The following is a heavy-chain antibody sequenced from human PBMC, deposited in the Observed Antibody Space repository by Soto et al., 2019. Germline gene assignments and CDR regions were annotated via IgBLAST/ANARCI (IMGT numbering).Heavy chain of an antibody. V-gene: IGHV4-31*03. CDR3: ATYGSGTYKPTTFDC. D-gene: IGHD3-10*01. CDR1: GGSISSGGYY. J-gene: IGHJ4*02. CDR2: IYYSGST. Sequence: QVQLQESGPGLVKPSQTLSLTCTVSGGSISSGGYYWSWIRQHPGKGLEWIGYIYYSGSTYYNPSLKSRVTIAVATSKNQVSLKLSSVTAADTAVYYCATYGSGTYKPTTFDCWGQGTLGTVSS.